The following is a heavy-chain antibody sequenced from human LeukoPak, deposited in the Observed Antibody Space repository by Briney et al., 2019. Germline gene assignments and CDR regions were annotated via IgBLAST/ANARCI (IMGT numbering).Heavy chain of an antibody. CDR1: GFTFSSYS. D-gene: IGHD2-2*01. Sequence: PGGSLRLSCAASGFTFSSYSMNWVRQAPGKGLEWVGSISSGGSYIYYADSVKGRFTISRDNAKNSLYLQMNSLRAEDTAVYYCARAHCSSTSCYEDYYYYMDVWGKGTTVTVSS. CDR2: ISSGGSYI. V-gene: IGHV3-21*01. CDR3: ARAHCSSTSCYEDYYYYMDV. J-gene: IGHJ6*03.